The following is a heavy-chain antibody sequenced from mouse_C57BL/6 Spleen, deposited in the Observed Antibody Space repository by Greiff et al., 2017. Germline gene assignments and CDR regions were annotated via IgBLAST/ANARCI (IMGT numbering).Heavy chain of an antibody. V-gene: IGHV10-1*01. Sequence: EVHLVESGGGLVQPKGSLKLSCAASGFSFNTYAMNWVRQAPGKGLEWVARIRSKSNNYATYYADSVKDRFTISRDDSESMLYLQMNNLKTEDTAMYYCVRGGLYYYGGSLFAYWGQGTLVTVSA. CDR1: GFSFNTYA. CDR2: IRSKSNNYAT. CDR3: VRGGLYYYGGSLFAY. D-gene: IGHD1-1*01. J-gene: IGHJ3*01.